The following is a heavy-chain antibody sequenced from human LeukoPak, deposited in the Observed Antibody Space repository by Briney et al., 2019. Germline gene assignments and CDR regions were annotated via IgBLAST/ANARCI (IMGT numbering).Heavy chain of an antibody. V-gene: IGHV3-7*01. D-gene: IGHD2/OR15-2a*01. CDR3: VSFYETY. CDR1: GLTFSSYW. Sequence: GGSLRLSCAASGLTFSSYWMSWVRQAPGKGLEWVANIKEDGSEKYYVDSVKGRFTISRDNSKNSLYLQMNSLRAEDTAVHYCVSFYETYWGRGTLVTVSS. J-gene: IGHJ4*02. CDR2: IKEDGSEK.